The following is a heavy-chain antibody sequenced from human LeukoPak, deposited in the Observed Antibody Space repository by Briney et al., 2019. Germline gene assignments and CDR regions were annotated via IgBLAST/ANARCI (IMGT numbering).Heavy chain of an antibody. CDR1: GYSISNSYY. Sequence: PSETLSLTCAVSGYSISNSYYWGWIRQPPGEGLEWIGSIYHTGGTYYNPSLKSRVTISIDTSKNQFSLNLSSVTAADTAVYYCAGDAQTYYCNTYGYYFEYWGQGILVTVSS. V-gene: IGHV4-38-2*02. D-gene: IGHD3-22*01. J-gene: IGHJ4*02. CDR3: AGDAQTYYCNTYGYYFEY. CDR2: IYHTGGT.